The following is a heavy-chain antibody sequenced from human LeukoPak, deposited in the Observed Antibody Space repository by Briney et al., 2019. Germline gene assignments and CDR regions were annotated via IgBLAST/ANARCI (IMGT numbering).Heavy chain of an antibody. CDR3: AKDALLTPRKRITMVRGVTQGYYFDY. D-gene: IGHD3-10*01. Sequence: GGSLRLSCAASGFTFSSYGMHWVRQAPGKGLEWVAVISYDGSNKYYADSVKGRFTISRDNSKNTLYLQMNSLRAEDTAVYYCAKDALLTPRKRITMVRGVTQGYYFDYWGQGTLVTVSS. CDR2: ISYDGSNK. CDR1: GFTFSSYG. V-gene: IGHV3-30*18. J-gene: IGHJ4*02.